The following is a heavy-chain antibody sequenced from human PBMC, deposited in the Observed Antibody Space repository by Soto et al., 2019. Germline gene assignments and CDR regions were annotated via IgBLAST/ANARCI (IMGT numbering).Heavy chain of an antibody. Sequence: QVQLVESGGGLVKPGGSLRLYCAASGFTFSDYYMNWIRQAPGKGLEWLSYSDGSSAYTNYADSVKGRFTISRDNAKNSLFLQLTSLRDEDTAVYCARAVGNYYGMDVWGQGTTVTVSS. CDR2: SDGSSAYT. J-gene: IGHJ6*02. CDR1: GFTFSDYY. D-gene: IGHD1-26*01. CDR3: ARAVGNYYGMDV. V-gene: IGHV3-11*06.